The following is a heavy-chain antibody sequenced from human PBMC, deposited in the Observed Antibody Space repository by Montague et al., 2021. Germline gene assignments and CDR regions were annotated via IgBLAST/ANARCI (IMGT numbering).Heavy chain of an antibody. J-gene: IGHJ6*02. D-gene: IGHD5-12*01. CDR2: NYHRGSN. Sequence: SETLSLTCAVSGGSFSSSNWCSCVRQPPGKGLGSIGNNYHRGSNYYNPSLKSRVTMSVDTSKSQFSMGLTSATAAYTADYFCARFHVSIVTTTTSAYHYYGMDVWGQGTTVTVSS. V-gene: IGHV4-4*02. CDR1: GGSFSSSNW. CDR3: ARFHVSIVTTTTSAYHYYGMDV.